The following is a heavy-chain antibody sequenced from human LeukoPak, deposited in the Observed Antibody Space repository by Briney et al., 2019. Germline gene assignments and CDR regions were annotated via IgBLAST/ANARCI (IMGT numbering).Heavy chain of an antibody. V-gene: IGHV1-2*02. CDR3: AKDRAHVGTMVDVFDF. CDR1: GFTFTTYY. Sequence: ASVTVSFKTSGFTFTTYYIHWVRQAPGQGPEWMGWINPNSGDTKYARKFQGRVIMARDTSITTAYMELRRLTSDDTAMYYCAKDRAHVGTMVDVFDFWGQGTMVTVSS. J-gene: IGHJ3*01. CDR2: INPNSGDT. D-gene: IGHD5-12*01.